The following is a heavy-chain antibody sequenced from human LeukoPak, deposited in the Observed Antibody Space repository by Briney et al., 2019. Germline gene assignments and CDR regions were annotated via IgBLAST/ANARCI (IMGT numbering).Heavy chain of an antibody. D-gene: IGHD3-16*01. CDR1: AFTFSSYE. V-gene: IGHV3-48*03. J-gene: IGHJ4*02. CDR3: ARDSRGRGFLFDY. Sequence: GGSLRLSCAASAFTFSSYEMNWVRQAPGKGLEWVSYISSSGSTIYYADSVKGRFTISRDNAKNSLYLQMNSLRAEDTAVYYCARDSRGRGFLFDYWGQGTLVTVSS. CDR2: ISSSGSTI.